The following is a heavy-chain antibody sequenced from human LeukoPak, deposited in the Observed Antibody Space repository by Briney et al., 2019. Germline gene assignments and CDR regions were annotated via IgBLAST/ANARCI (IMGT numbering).Heavy chain of an antibody. CDR3: ARGAFSSSWTVFMDV. D-gene: IGHD6-13*01. J-gene: IGHJ6*03. V-gene: IGHV1-69*05. CDR1: GYTFTGYY. Sequence: GASVKVSCKAFGYTFTGYYMHWVRQAPGQGLEWVGGIIPIFGTANYAQKFQGRVTITTDESTSTAYMELSSLRSEDTAVYYCARGAFSSSWTVFMDVWGKGTTVTVSS. CDR2: IIPIFGTA.